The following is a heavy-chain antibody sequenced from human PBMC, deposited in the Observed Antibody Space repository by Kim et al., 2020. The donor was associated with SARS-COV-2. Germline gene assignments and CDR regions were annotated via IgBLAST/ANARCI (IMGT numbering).Heavy chain of an antibody. D-gene: IGHD3-22*01. V-gene: IGHV3-13*04. CDR2: IGTAGDT. CDR1: GFTFSSYD. CDR3: ARENDSSGGYDY. J-gene: IGHJ4*02. Sequence: GGSLRLSCAASGFTFSSYDMHWVRQATGKGLEWVSAIGTAGDTYYPGSVKGRFTISRENAKNSLYLQMNSLRAGDTAVYYCARENDSSGGYDYWGQGTLVTVSS.